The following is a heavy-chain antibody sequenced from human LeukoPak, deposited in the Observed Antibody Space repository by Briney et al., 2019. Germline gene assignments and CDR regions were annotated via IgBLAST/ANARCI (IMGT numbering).Heavy chain of an antibody. J-gene: IGHJ4*02. CDR1: GFIFSTNW. CDR3: ARIGLYYSSRYYFDF. D-gene: IGHD3-10*01. V-gene: IGHV3-7*01. CDR2: INQDGSEK. Sequence: PGGSLRLSCAASGFIFSTNWMSWFRQAPGKGLEWVVNINQDGSEKYYVDSVKGRLTISRDNAKNSLYLQMNSLRAEDTAVYYCARIGLYYSSRYYFDFWGQGTLVTVSS.